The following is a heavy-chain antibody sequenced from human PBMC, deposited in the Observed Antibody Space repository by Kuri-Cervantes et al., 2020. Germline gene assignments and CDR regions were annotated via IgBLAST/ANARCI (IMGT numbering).Heavy chain of an antibody. CDR2: INHSGST. V-gene: IGHV4-34*01. CDR3: ASGAVAAKGGGVYFDY. D-gene: IGHD6-19*01. CDR1: GGSFRGYY. J-gene: IGHJ4*02. Sequence: GSLRLSCAVYGGSFRGYYWSWIRQPPGKGLEWIGEINHSGSTNYNPSLKSRVTISVDTSKNQFSLKLSSVTAADTAVYYCASGAVAAKGGGVYFDYWGQGTLVTVSS.